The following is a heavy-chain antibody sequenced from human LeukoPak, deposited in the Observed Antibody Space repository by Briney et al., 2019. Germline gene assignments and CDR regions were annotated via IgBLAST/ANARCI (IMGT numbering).Heavy chain of an antibody. CDR3: ARDGPYSDSWSGPFPFDM. D-gene: IGHD3-3*01. CDR1: GFTFSTYF. J-gene: IGHJ3*02. CDR2: ISTMSTYT. V-gene: IGHV3-21*01. Sequence: GGSLRLSCEASGFTFSTYFMNWVRQAPGKGLEWVSSISTMSTYTHYADSVKGRFTISRDNAKNSLYLETNSLRAEDTAVYYCARDGPYSDSWSGPFPFDMWGQGTMVTVSS.